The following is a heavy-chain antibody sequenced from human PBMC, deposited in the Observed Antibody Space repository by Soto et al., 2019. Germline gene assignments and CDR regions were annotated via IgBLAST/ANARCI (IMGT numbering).Heavy chain of an antibody. J-gene: IGHJ4*02. V-gene: IGHV3-30*03. Sequence: QVQLVESGGGVVQPGRSLRLSCAASGFTFSSYAMHWARQAPGKGLEWVTVISIRGGDEYYAESVRGRFTISRDDSKNTLYLQQDSLRVEDTAVYYCARGTIVARHHLDYWGQGSLVTVSS. CDR1: GFTFSSYA. CDR2: ISIRGGDE. D-gene: IGHD6-6*01. CDR3: ARGTIVARHHLDY.